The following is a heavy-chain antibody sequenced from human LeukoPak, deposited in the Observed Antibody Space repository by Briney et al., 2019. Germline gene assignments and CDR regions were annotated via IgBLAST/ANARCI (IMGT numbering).Heavy chain of an antibody. D-gene: IGHD6-19*01. CDR3: ARGLRDTSGRWGWFDP. V-gene: IGHV4-61*02. CDR1: GGSISSGSYY. J-gene: IGHJ5*02. CDR2: IYTSGST. Sequence: SQTLSLTCTVSGGSISSGSYYWSWIRQPAGKGLEWIGRIYTSGSTNYNPSLKSRVTISVDTSKNQFSLKLSSVTAADTAVYYCARGLRDTSGRWGWFDPWGQGTQVTVSS.